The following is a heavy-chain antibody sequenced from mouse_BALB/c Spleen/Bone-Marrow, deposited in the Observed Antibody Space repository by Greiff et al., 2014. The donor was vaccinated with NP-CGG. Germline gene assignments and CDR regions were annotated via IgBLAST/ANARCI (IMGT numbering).Heavy chain of an antibody. J-gene: IGHJ1*01. CDR3: ARGGNWDDFDV. CDR1: GFTFSSFG. CDR2: ISSGSTAI. D-gene: IGHD4-1*01. Sequence: EVQLVESGGGLVQPGGPRKLSCAASGFTFSSFGMHWVRQAPEKGLEWVAYISSGSTAICYADTVKGRFTISRDNPKNTLFLQMTSLRSEDTAMYYCARGGNWDDFDVWGAGTTVTVSS. V-gene: IGHV5-17*02.